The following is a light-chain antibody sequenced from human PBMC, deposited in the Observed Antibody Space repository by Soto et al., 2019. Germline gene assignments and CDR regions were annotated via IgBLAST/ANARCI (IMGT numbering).Light chain of an antibody. CDR3: SSYSTATSPQWV. CDR1: SSNIGNNY. Sequence: QSVLTQPPSVSAAPGQKVTISCSGGSSNIGNNYVSWYQQLPGTAPKLVIYKVSDRPSGVSSRFSASKSGNTASLTISGLQAEDEADYYCSSYSTATSPQWVFGGGTKVTVL. CDR2: KVS. V-gene: IGLV1-51*01. J-gene: IGLJ3*02.